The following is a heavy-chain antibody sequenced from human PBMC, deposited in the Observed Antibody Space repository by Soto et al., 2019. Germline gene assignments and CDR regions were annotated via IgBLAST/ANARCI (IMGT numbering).Heavy chain of an antibody. D-gene: IGHD3-10*01. Sequence: SETLSLTCTVSGGSLSRSSFHWGCIRQPPGKGLEWIASIKYSGTTFYNPSLNSRVTLSVNTSNNQFAQKLSSVTADSTAVYFFVKQGLTRSKFDPFATWGQGPLGT. CDR2: IKYSGTT. J-gene: IGHJ3*02. CDR1: GGSLSRSSFH. V-gene: IGHV4-39*01. CDR3: VKQGLTRSKFDPFAT.